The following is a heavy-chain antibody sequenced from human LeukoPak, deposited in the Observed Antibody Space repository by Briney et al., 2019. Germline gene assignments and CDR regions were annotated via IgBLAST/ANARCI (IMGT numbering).Heavy chain of an antibody. Sequence: GGSLRLSCAASGFTFSSYGMHWVRQAPGKGLEWVAVISYDGSNKYYADSVKGRFTISRDNSKNTLYLQMNSLRAEDTAVYYCARIPRWYQLLPHFDYWGQGTLVTVSS. CDR1: GFTFSSYG. D-gene: IGHD2-2*01. CDR2: ISYDGSNK. V-gene: IGHV3-30*03. CDR3: ARIPRWYQLLPHFDY. J-gene: IGHJ4*02.